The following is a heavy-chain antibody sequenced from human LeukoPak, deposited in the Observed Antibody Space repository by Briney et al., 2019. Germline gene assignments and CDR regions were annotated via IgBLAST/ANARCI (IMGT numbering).Heavy chain of an antibody. CDR1: GFTFSSYG. CDR3: AKDKYGDYYFDY. V-gene: IGHV3-23*01. D-gene: IGHD4-17*01. J-gene: IGHJ4*02. CDR2: ISGSGGST. Sequence: GGSLRLSCAASGFTFSSYGMSWVRQAPGKGLEWVSAISGSGGSTYYADSVKGRFTISRDNSKNTLYLQMDSLRAEDTAVYYCAKDKYGDYYFDYWGRGTLVTVSS.